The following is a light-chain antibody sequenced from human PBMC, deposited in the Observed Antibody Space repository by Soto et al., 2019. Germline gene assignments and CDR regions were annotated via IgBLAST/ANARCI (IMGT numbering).Light chain of an antibody. V-gene: IGKV3-15*01. J-gene: IGKJ5*01. CDR1: QGATPT. CDR3: QQYNNWPFS. CDR2: DVS. Sequence: EIVVQRSPATLSVSPGEGATRSCRSGQGATPTFACSQQKSGQSPRLLIYDVSIRATGVPARSSGTGSETDFTLTISGLQSEDSAVYFCQQYNNWPFSFGPGTRLEIK.